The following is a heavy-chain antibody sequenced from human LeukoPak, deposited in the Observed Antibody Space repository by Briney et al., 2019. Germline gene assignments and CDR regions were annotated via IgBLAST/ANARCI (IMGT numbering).Heavy chain of an antibody. D-gene: IGHD6-13*01. V-gene: IGHV1-2*06. CDR2: INPNSGGT. J-gene: IGHJ3*02. Sequence: ASVKVSCKASGYTFTGYYMHWVRQAPGQGLEWMGRINPNSGGTNYAQKFQGRVTMTRDTSISTAYMELSRLRSDDTAVYYCARVGGYSSSFDAFDIWGQGTMVTVSS. CDR3: ARVGGYSSSFDAFDI. CDR1: GYTFTGYY.